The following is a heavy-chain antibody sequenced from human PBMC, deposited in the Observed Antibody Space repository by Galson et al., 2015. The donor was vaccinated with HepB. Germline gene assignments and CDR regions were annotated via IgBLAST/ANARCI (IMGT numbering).Heavy chain of an antibody. CDR1: GYTFTSYG. D-gene: IGHD2-2*01. V-gene: IGHV1-18*01. Sequence: SVKVSCKASGYTFTSYGISWVRQAPGQGLEWMGWISAYNGNTNYAQKLQGRVTMTTDTSTSTAYMELRSLRSDDTAVYYCARDSIVVVPAAHPALPWFEFDYWGQGTLVTVSS. J-gene: IGHJ4*02. CDR2: ISAYNGNT. CDR3: ARDSIVVVPAAHPALPWFEFDY.